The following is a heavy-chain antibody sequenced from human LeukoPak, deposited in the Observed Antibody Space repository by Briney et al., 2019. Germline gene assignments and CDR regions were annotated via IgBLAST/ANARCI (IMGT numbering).Heavy chain of an antibody. V-gene: IGHV3-21*01. D-gene: IGHD6-13*01. CDR2: ISSSSSYI. CDR1: GFTFSSYS. CDR3: ARKNSSSWVFDP. Sequence: PGGSLRLSCAASGFTFSSYSMNWVRQAPGKGLEWVSSISSSSSYIYYADSVKGRFTISRDNAKNSLYLQMNSLRAEDTAVYYCARKNSSSWVFDPWGQGTLVTVSS. J-gene: IGHJ5*02.